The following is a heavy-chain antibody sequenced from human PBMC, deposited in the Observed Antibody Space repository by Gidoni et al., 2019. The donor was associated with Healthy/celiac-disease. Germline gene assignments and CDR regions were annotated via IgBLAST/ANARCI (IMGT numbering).Heavy chain of an antibody. CDR2: ISYDGSNK. CDR1: GFTFSSYA. D-gene: IGHD3-3*01. CDR3: ARDPHLRFLEWLPREDYYYGMDV. J-gene: IGHJ6*02. Sequence: QVQLVESGGGVVQPGRSLRLSCAASGFTFSSYAMHWVRQAPGKGLEWVAVISYDGSNKYYADSVKGRFTISRDNSKNTLYLQMNSLRAEDTAVYYCARDPHLRFLEWLPREDYYYGMDVWGQGTTVTVSS. V-gene: IGHV3-30-3*01.